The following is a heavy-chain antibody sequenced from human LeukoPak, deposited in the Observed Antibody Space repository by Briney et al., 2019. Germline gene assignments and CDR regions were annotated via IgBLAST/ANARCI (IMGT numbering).Heavy chain of an antibody. V-gene: IGHV3-43*01. CDR3: AKDLGPRGNDAFDI. CDR1: GFTFDDYT. J-gene: IGHJ3*02. CDR2: ISWDGGRT. Sequence: GGSLRLSCAASGFTFDDYTMHWVRQAPGKGLEWVSLISWDGGRTYYADSVKGRFTISRDNSKNSLYLQMNSLRTEDTALYYCAKDLGPRGNDAFDIWGQGTMVTVSS. D-gene: IGHD3-16*01.